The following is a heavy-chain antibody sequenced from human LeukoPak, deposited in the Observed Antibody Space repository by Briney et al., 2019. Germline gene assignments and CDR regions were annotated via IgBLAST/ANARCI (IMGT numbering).Heavy chain of an antibody. V-gene: IGHV3-23*01. J-gene: IGHJ4*02. D-gene: IGHD6-13*01. CDR2: ISGSGAST. Sequence: GGSLRLSCAASGFTFSSYAMSWVRQAPGKGLEWVSAISGSGASTNYADSVKGRFTISRDNSKDTLYLQMNSLRAEDTAVYFCARDMGRAWYGPPDYWGQGTLVTVSS. CDR1: GFTFSSYA. CDR3: ARDMGRAWYGPPDY.